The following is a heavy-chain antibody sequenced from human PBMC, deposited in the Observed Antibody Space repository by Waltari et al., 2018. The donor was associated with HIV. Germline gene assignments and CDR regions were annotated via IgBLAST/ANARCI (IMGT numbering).Heavy chain of an antibody. J-gene: IGHJ5*02. CDR1: GGSFSGYY. D-gene: IGHD2-2*01. Sequence: QVQLQQWGAGLLKPSETLSLTCAAYGGSFSGYYWSWIRQPPGKGLEWIGEINHSGSTNYNPSLKSRVTISVDTSKNQFSLKLSSVTAADTAVYYCVRVKPKDIVVVPAWFDPWGQGTLVTVSS. CDR3: VRVKPKDIVVVPAWFDP. CDR2: INHSGST. V-gene: IGHV4-34*01.